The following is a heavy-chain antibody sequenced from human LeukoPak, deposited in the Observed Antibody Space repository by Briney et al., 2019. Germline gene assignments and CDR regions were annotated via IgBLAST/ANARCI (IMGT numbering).Heavy chain of an antibody. J-gene: IGHJ4*02. CDR1: GFTFSSYS. CDR2: ISSSSSYI. Sequence: PGGSLRLSCAASGFTFSSYSMNWVRQAPGKGLEWVSSISSSSSYIYYADSVKGRFTISRDNAKNSQYLQMNSLRAEDTAVYYCASIYGDYDGYWGQGTLVTVSS. V-gene: IGHV3-21*01. D-gene: IGHD4-17*01. CDR3: ASIYGDYDGY.